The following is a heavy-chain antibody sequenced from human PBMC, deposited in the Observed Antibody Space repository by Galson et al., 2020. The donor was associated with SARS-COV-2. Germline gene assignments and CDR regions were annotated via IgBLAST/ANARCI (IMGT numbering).Heavy chain of an antibody. CDR3: AKGAHGMDV. J-gene: IGHJ6*02. CDR2: FYSGGST. Sequence: GESPKLYCAAFGFTVSSNYMSWVRQAPGKGLEWVSVFYSGGSTYYADSVKGRFTLSRDNSKNTLYLQMNSLRAEDTAVYYCAKGAHGMDVWGQGTTVTVSS. V-gene: IGHV3-66*01. CDR1: GFTVSSNY.